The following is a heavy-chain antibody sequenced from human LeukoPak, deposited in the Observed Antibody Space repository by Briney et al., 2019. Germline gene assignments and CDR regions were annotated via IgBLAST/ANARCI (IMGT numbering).Heavy chain of an antibody. V-gene: IGHV4-39*01. CDR1: GGSISSATYY. CDR2: VYYSGST. J-gene: IGHJ4*02. D-gene: IGHD3-22*01. CDR3: TCGYYSRGDY. Sequence: SETLSLTCNVSGGSISSATYYWGWIRQPPGKGLEGIGSVYYSGSTYYNPSLKSRVTISLATSENQFSVKLNSVTAADTAIYYCTCGYYSRGDYWGQGTLVTVSS.